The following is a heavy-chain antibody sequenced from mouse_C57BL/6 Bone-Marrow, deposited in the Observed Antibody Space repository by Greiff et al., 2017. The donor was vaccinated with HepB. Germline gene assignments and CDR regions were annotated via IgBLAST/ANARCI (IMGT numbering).Heavy chain of an antibody. D-gene: IGHD1-1*01. Sequence: VKVEESGPGLVAPSQSLSITCTVSGFSLTSYAISWVRQPPGKGLEWLGVIWTGGGTNYNSALKSRLSISKDNSKSQVFLKMNSLQTDDTARYYCARNHYYYGSNWYFDVWGTGTTVTVSS. CDR2: IWTGGGT. V-gene: IGHV2-9-1*01. CDR1: GFSLTSYA. J-gene: IGHJ1*03. CDR3: ARNHYYYGSNWYFDV.